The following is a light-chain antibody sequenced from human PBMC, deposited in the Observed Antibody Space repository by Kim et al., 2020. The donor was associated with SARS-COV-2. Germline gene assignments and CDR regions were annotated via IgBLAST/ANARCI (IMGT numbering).Light chain of an antibody. V-gene: IGKV3-20*01. CDR3: QHYIALPLT. J-gene: IGKJ4*01. CDR2: GAS. Sequence: SPGETATLSCRASQYITTNYLAWYQQKPGQAPRLLIFGASTRATGIPDRFSGGGSGTDSTLTIRRLEPEDFAVYFCQHYIALPLTFGGGTKVDIK. CDR1: QYITTNY.